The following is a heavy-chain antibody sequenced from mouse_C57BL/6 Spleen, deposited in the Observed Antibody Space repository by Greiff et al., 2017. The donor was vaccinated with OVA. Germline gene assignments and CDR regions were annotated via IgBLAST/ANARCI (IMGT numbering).Heavy chain of an antibody. CDR2: IDPSDSYT. CDR3: ASRSWDGY. D-gene: IGHD4-1*01. Sequence: QVQLQQPGAELVKPGASVKLSCKASGYTFTSYWMQWVKQRPGQGLEWIGEIDPSDSYTNYNQKFKGKATLTVDTSSSTAYMQLSSLTSEDSAVYYGASRSWDGYWGQGTTLTVSS. J-gene: IGHJ2*01. CDR1: GYTFTSYW. V-gene: IGHV1-50*01.